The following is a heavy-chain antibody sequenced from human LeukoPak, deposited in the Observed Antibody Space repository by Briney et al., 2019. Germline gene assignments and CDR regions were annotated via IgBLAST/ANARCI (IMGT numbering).Heavy chain of an antibody. J-gene: IGHJ4*02. V-gene: IGHV3-23*01. Sequence: HSGGSLRLSCAASGFTFSSYAMSWVRQAPGKGLEWVSAISGSGGSTYYADSVKGRFTISRDNSKNTLYLQMNSLRAEDTAVYYCAKHPTYCGGDCYEPWGYYFDYWGQGTLVTVSS. CDR3: AKHPTYCGGDCYEPWGYYFDY. D-gene: IGHD2-21*02. CDR2: ISGSGGST. CDR1: GFTFSSYA.